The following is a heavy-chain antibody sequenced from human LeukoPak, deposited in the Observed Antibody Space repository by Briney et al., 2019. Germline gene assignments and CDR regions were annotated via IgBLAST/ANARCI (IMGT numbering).Heavy chain of an antibody. D-gene: IGHD6-13*01. V-gene: IGHV4-59*01. J-gene: IGHJ3*02. Sequence: PSETLSLTCTVSGGSISSYYWSWIRQPPGKGLEWIGYIYYSGSTNYNPSLESRVTISVDTSKNQFSLKLSSVTAADTAVYYRARDIAAALHAFDIWGQGTMVTVSS. CDR2: IYYSGST. CDR1: GGSISSYY. CDR3: ARDIAAALHAFDI.